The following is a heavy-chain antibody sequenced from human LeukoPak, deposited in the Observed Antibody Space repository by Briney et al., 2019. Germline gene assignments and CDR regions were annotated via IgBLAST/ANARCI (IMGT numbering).Heavy chain of an antibody. CDR2: IESDGGRT. D-gene: IGHD2-2*01. CDR3: ARVGHCSSTACFIDY. CDR1: GFTSSSYR. V-gene: IGHV3-74*01. Sequence: GGSLRLSCAASGFTSSSYRMTWVRQAPGKGLVWVSRIESDGGRTDYADSLKGRFTISRDNAKNTLYLEMNSLRAEDTAVYYCARVGHCSSTACFIDYWGQGTLVTVSS. J-gene: IGHJ4*02.